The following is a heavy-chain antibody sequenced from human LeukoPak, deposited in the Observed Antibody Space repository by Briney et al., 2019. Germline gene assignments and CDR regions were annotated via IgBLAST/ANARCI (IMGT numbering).Heavy chain of an antibody. D-gene: IGHD1-14*01. V-gene: IGHV3-48*01. CDR3: VRDRNFAFDI. Sequence: GGSLRLSCAASGFTFSSYSMTWVRQAPGKGLEWLSYFSTSSTTYYADSVKGRFTISRDNAKDSLYLQMNSLRAEDTAMYYCVRDRNFAFDIWGQGTMVTVPS. CDR2: FSTSSTT. J-gene: IGHJ3*02. CDR1: GFTFSSYS.